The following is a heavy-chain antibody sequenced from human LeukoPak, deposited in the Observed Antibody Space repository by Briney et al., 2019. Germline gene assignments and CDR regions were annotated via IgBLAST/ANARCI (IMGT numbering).Heavy chain of an antibody. D-gene: IGHD4-17*01. CDR3: TRDYGDYKGDS. CDR2: MRSKAYGGTT. J-gene: IGHJ5*01. CDR1: GFTFGDYA. V-gene: IGHV3-49*04. Sequence: SLRLSCTASGFTFGDYAVIWVRQAPGKGLEWVGLMRSKAYGGTTEYAASVKGRISISRDDSKSIAYLQMNSLKTEDTAVYYCTRDYGDYKGDSWGQGALVTVSS.